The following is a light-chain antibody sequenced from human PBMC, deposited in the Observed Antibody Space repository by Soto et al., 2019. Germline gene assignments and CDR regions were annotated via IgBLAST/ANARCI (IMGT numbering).Light chain of an antibody. CDR1: QSLSSY. CDR3: QQRGTGKYT. Sequence: EIVLTQSPATLSLSPGERATLSCRASQSLSSYLAWYQQKPGQAPRLLIYDASNRATGVPPRFSGSGSGTDFTLTISSLEPEDFAVYYCQQRGTGKYTFGQGTKLEIK. J-gene: IGKJ2*01. V-gene: IGKV3-11*01. CDR2: DAS.